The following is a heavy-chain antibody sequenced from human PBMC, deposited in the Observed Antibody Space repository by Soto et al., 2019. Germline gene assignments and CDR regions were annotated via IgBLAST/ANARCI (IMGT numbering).Heavy chain of an antibody. CDR1: GGTFSSYA. V-gene: IGHV1-69*12. Sequence: QVQLVQSGAEVKKPGSSVKVSCKASGGTFSSYAISWVRQAPGQGLEWMGGIIPIFGTANYAQKFQGRVTMTAEASTSTDYMELSSLTSKDTAVYYCVYSHDYGDYYSNFDYWGQGTLVTVSS. CDR3: VYSHDYGDYYSNFDY. D-gene: IGHD4-17*01. J-gene: IGHJ4*02. CDR2: IIPIFGTA.